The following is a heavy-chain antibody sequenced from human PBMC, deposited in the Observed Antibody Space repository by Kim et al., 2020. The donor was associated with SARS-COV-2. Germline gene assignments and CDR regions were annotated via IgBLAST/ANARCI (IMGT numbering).Heavy chain of an antibody. CDR3: AKRAMVRGVIQYYFDY. Sequence: GGSLRLSCAASGFTFSCYAMSWVRQAPGKGLEWVSAISGSGGSTYYADSVKGRFTISRDNSKKTLYLQMNSLRAEDTAVYYCAKRAMVRGVIQYYFDYWGQGTLVTVSS. CDR2: ISGSGGST. V-gene: IGHV3-23*01. J-gene: IGHJ4*02. CDR1: GFTFSCYA. D-gene: IGHD3-10*01.